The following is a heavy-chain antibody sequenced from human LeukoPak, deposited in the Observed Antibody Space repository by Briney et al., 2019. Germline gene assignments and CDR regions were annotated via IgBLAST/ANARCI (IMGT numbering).Heavy chain of an antibody. CDR1: GFIFSNYW. CDR2: ISYGGTNK. J-gene: IGHJ4*02. D-gene: IGHD1/OR15-1a*01. V-gene: IGHV3-30-3*01. Sequence: GGSLRLSCAGSGFIFSNYWMHWVRQAPGKGLEWVALISYGGTNKYCADSVKGRFTISRDNSKNTLYLQMNSLSAEDTAVYYCATGGEQYYDYWGQGTLVTVSS. CDR3: ATGGEQYYDY.